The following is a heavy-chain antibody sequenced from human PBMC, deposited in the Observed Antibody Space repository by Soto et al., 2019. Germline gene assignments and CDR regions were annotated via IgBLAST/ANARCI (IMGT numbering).Heavy chain of an antibody. V-gene: IGHV3-15*01. D-gene: IGHD4-4*01. Sequence: EVQLVESGGGLVKPGGSLRLSCAASGITFSKAWMNWVRQSPGKGLEWVGRIKSKSDGGTTDYAAPVKGRFTISREDSKNTLCLQMNSLKTEDTAVYCCTTNFYSDYGMDVWGQGTTVTVSS. J-gene: IGHJ6*02. CDR1: GITFSKAW. CDR3: TTNFYSDYGMDV. CDR2: IKSKSDGGTT.